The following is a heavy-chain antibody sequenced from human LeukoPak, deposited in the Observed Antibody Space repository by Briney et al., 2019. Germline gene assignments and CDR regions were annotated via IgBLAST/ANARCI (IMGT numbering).Heavy chain of an antibody. J-gene: IGHJ4*02. CDR2: INHSGST. V-gene: IGHV4-34*01. D-gene: IGHD5-24*01. CDR3: ARGEGWIDY. CDR1: GGSFSGYY. Sequence: SETLSLTCAVYGGSFSGYYWSWIRQPPGKGLEWIGEINHSGSTNYNPSLKGRVTISVDTSKNQFSLKLSSVTAADTAVYYCARGEGWIDYWGQGTLVTVSS.